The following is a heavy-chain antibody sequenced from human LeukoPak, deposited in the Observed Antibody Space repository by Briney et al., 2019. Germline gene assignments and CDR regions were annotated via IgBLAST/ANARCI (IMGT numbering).Heavy chain of an antibody. J-gene: IGHJ4*02. Sequence: GGSLRLSCADSGFTFDRYWMHWVRQAPGKGLAWVSHITTDGSGTSYADSVKGRFTISRDNAKKTLYLQMNSLRAEDTAVYYDYWGLGTLVTVSS. CDR1: GFTFDRYW. V-gene: IGHV3-74*01. CDR3: Y. CDR2: ITTDGSGT.